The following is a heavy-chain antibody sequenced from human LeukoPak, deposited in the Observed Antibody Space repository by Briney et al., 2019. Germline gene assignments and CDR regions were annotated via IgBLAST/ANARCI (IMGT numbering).Heavy chain of an antibody. CDR2: IYYSGST. D-gene: IGHD1-26*01. CDR1: GGSISSYY. V-gene: IGHV4-59*01. Sequence: SETLSLTCTVSGGSISSYYWSWIRQPPGKGLEWIGYIYYSGSTNYNPSLKSRVTISVDTSKNQFSLKLSSVTAADTAVYYCARGGMGSSGSYSPDYWGQGTLVTVSS. CDR3: ARGGMGSSGSYSPDY. J-gene: IGHJ4*02.